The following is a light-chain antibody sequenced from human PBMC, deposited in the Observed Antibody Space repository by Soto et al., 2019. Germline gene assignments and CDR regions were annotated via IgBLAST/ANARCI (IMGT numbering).Light chain of an antibody. CDR3: MQGRHWPFT. Sequence: DVVMTQSPLSLPVTLGQPASISCRSSQSLVYNDGDTYLNWFHQRPGQSPRRLIYKVSNRDSGVPDRFSGSGSGTDFTLKISRVEAEDVGVYYCMQGRHWPFTFGPGTKVDIK. V-gene: IGKV2-30*01. CDR1: QSLVYNDGDTY. J-gene: IGKJ3*01. CDR2: KVS.